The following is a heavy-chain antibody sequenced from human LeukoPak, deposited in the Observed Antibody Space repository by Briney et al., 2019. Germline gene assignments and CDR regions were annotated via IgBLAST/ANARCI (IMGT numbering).Heavy chain of an antibody. CDR2: IRGSGAIT. CDR1: GFSFSIYA. V-gene: IGHV3-23*01. Sequence: PGGSLRLSCTASGFSFSIYALSWVRQAPGKGLEWVSGIRGSGAITYYADSGKGRFTISRDSSKSTLFLHMNSLRAEDTAVYYCAKAFPIFDYWGQGTLVTVSS. CDR3: AKAFPIFDY. J-gene: IGHJ4*02.